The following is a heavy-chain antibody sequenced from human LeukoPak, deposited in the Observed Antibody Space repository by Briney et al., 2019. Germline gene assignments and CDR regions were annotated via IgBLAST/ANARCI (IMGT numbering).Heavy chain of an antibody. CDR1: GYTFTSYG. CDR2: ISAYNGNT. V-gene: IGHV1-18*01. D-gene: IGHD3-10*01. CDR3: ARDLRGYYYGSGSYRMFNFDY. Sequence: ASVKVSCKASGYTFTSYGISWVRQAPGQGLEWMGWISAYNGNTNYAQKLQGRVTMTTDTSTSTAYMELRSLRSDDTAVYYCARDLRGYYYGSGSYRMFNFDYWGQGTLVTVSS. J-gene: IGHJ4*02.